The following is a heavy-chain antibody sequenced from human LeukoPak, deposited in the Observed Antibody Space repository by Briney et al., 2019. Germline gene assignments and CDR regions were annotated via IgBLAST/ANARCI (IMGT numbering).Heavy chain of an antibody. CDR2: INSDGSST. D-gene: IGHD5-12*01. J-gene: IGHJ4*02. Sequence: PGGSLRLSCAASGFIFSSYAMNWVRQAPGKGLVWVSRINSDGSSTSYADSVKGRFTISRDNAKNTLYLQINSLRAEDTAVYYCARGVTVAAITPLDYWGQGTLVTVSS. CDR3: ARGVTVAAITPLDY. V-gene: IGHV3-74*01. CDR1: GFIFSSYA.